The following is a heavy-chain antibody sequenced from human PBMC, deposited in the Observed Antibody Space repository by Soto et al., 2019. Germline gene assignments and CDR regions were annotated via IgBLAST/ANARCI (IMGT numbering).Heavy chain of an antibody. CDR1: GYTFTSYA. J-gene: IGHJ3*02. Sequence: QVQLVQSGAEVKKPGASVKVSCKASGYTFTSYAMYWVRQAPGQRLEWMGWINAGNGNTKYSQKFQGRVTITRDTSASTAYMELSSLRSEDTAVYYCARTYGSGKFSAFDIWGQGTMVTVSS. CDR3: ARTYGSGKFSAFDI. D-gene: IGHD3-10*01. CDR2: INAGNGNT. V-gene: IGHV1-3*01.